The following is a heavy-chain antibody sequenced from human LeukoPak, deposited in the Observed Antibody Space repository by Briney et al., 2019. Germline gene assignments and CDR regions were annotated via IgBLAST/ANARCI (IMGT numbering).Heavy chain of an antibody. V-gene: IGHV1-24*01. D-gene: IGHD3-22*01. J-gene: IGHJ4*02. CDR3: ASIDLHS. Sequence: SSVKVSCKFSGYTLSELSIHWVRQATGKGIEWMGGEDGEAIYAQRFQGRATMTEDTSTDTAYMDLSSLISEDTAVYYCASIDLHSWGQGTLVTVSS. CDR1: GYTLSELS. CDR2: EDGEA.